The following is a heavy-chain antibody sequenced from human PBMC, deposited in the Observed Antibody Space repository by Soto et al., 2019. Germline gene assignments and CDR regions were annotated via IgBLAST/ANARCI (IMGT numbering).Heavy chain of an antibody. D-gene: IGHD1-26*01. J-gene: IGHJ5*01. CDR1: GFTLSSYA. V-gene: IGHV3-30-3*01. Sequence: QVQLVESGGGVVQPGTSLRLSCAASGFTLSSYAMQWVRQPPGKGLEWVAVISNDETYKEYADSVKGRFTISRDNSKNAVDLQMNILRVEDTAVYYCARRGRQAGNNCFDSWGQGVLVTVSS. CDR3: ARRGRQAGNNCFDS. CDR2: ISNDETYK.